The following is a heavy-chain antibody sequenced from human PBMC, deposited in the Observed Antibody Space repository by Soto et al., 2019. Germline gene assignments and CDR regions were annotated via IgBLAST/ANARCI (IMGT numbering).Heavy chain of an antibody. Sequence: PGGSLRLSCAASGFTFSSYAMSWVRQAPGKGLEWVSSISATTTYKYYAASVEGRFTISRDNAKNSLYLQTNSLGAEDTAVYYCARGSASKSGHLWYFDLWGRGTLVTVS. D-gene: IGHD2-8*02. CDR1: GFTFSSYA. CDR2: ISATTTYK. CDR3: ARGSASKSGHLWYFDL. V-gene: IGHV3-21*01. J-gene: IGHJ2*01.